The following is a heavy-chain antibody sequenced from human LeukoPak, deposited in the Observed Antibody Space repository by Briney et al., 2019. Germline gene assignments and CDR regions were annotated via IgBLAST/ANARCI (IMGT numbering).Heavy chain of an antibody. CDR1: GFTFSSYA. J-gene: IGHJ1*01. CDR2: ISYDGSNK. V-gene: IGHV3-30-3*01. Sequence: GRSLRLSCAASGFTFSSYAMHWVRQAPGMGLEWVAVISYDGSNKYYADSVKGRFTISRDNSKNTLYLQMNSLRAEDTAVYYCARPGEVSEHFQHWGQGTLVTVSS. D-gene: IGHD1-14*01. CDR3: ARPGEVSEHFQH.